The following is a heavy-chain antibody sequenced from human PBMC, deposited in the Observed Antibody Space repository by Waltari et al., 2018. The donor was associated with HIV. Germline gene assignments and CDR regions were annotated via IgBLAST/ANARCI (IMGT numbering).Heavy chain of an antibody. D-gene: IGHD2-21*02. J-gene: IGHJ5*01. CDR3: AKDRGGDWSVDS. Sequence: EVHLVESGGGLVKPGGSLRLSCAASGFTFRSYKLNWVRQAPGKGLEWVSSISSSSSYIYYADSVKGRFTISRDNAKNSLFLQMNSLRAEDTAVYYCAKDRGGDWSVDSWGQGTLVTVSS. V-gene: IGHV3-21*01. CDR2: ISSSSSYI. CDR1: GFTFRSYK.